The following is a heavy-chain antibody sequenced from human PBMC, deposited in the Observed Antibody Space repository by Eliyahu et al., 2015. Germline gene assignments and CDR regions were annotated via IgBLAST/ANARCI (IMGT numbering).Heavy chain of an antibody. CDR1: GFXFSTYW. Sequence: EVQLVESGGGLVQPGGSLRLSCAASGFXFSTYWMHWARQAPGKGPVWVSRISGDGRSTNYAVSVEGRFTISRDNAKNTLYLQMNSLRAEDTAVYYCARDGVGTGDPMDYWGQGTLVTVSS. J-gene: IGHJ4*02. CDR3: ARDGVGTGDPMDY. D-gene: IGHD1-1*01. V-gene: IGHV3-74*01. CDR2: ISGDGRST.